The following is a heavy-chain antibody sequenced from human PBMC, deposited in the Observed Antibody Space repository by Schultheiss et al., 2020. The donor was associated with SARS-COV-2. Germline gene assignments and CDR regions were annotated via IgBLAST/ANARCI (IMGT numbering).Heavy chain of an antibody. Sequence: GGSLRLSCAASGFTFSDYYMSWIRQAPGKGLEWVSAISGSGGSTYYADSVKGRFTISRDNSKNTLYLQMNSLRAEDTAVYYCARAGVSSYYYYYYMDVWGKGTTVTVSS. J-gene: IGHJ6*03. CDR1: GFTFSDYY. D-gene: IGHD3-10*01. CDR2: ISGSGGST. CDR3: ARAGVSSYYYYYYMDV. V-gene: IGHV3-23*01.